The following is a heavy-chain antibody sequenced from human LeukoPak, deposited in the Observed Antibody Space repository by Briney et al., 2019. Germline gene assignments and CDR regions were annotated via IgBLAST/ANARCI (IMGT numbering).Heavy chain of an antibody. D-gene: IGHD2-8*01. Sequence: AGGSLRLSCATSGFPFSDFSMSWVRQAPGKGLEWISTTNSGGTSKYYAESVKGRFTISRDNSKNTLYLQMSSLRVEDTAVYYCAKQSYARSLGEGGPGTLVSVSS. V-gene: IGHV3-23*01. J-gene: IGHJ4*02. CDR3: AKQSYARSLGE. CDR2: TNSGGTSK. CDR1: GFPFSDFS.